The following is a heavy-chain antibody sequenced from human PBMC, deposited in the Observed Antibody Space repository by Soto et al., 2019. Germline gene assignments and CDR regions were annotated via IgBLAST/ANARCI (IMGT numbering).Heavy chain of an antibody. V-gene: IGHV1-69*08. D-gene: IGHD2-8*02. CDR1: GGTFSSYT. Sequence: QVQLVQSGAEVKKPGSSVKVSCKASGGTFSSYTISWVRQAPGQGLEWMGRIIPILGIANYAQKFQGRVTITADKSTSTAYMELSSLRAEDTAVYYCARDGDVNWYGWSGGDLTETWFDPWGQGTLVTVSS. CDR2: IIPILGIA. CDR3: ARDGDVNWYGWSGGDLTETWFDP. J-gene: IGHJ5*02.